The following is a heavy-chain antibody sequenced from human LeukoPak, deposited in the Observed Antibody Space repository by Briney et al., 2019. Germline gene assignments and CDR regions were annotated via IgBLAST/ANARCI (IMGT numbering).Heavy chain of an antibody. CDR3: ARAEPGYSYGFDY. V-gene: IGHV4-59*11. D-gene: IGHD5-18*01. Sequence: SETLSLTCTVSGGSISSHYWSWIRQPPGKGLEWIGYIYYSGSTNYNPSLKSRVTISVDTSKNQFSLKLSSVTAADTAVYYCARAEPGYSYGFDYWGQETLVTVSS. CDR1: GGSISSHY. CDR2: IYYSGST. J-gene: IGHJ4*02.